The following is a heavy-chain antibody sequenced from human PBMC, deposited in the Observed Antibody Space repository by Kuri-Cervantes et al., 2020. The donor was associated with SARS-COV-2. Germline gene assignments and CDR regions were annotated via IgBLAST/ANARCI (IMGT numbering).Heavy chain of an antibody. D-gene: IGHD3-16*01. J-gene: IGHJ4*02. V-gene: IGHV2-70*11. CDR2: IDWDDDK. CDR3: ARIEVWGVYFDY. Sequence: SGPTLVKPTQTLTLTCTFSGFSLNTGMCVSWIRQPPGGPLEWLARIDWDDDKYYSTSLKTRLTISKDTSKSQVVLTMTNMDPVDTATYYCARIEVWGVYFDYWGQGTLVTVSS. CDR1: GFSLNTGMC.